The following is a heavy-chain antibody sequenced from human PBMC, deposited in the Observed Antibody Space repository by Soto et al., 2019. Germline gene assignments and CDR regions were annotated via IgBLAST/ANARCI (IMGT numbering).Heavy chain of an antibody. Sequence: QITLKESGPTLVKPTQTLTLTCNFSGFSLSTSGVGVGWIRQPPGKNLEGLAIIYWDGDERYSPSLRSRVTIAKDTSKNQVVLTMTNMDPVDTATYCCAHRLSTRTKAEYFPHWGPCTLFTVSS. CDR2: IYWDGDE. J-gene: IGHJ1*01. D-gene: IGHD4-17*01. V-gene: IGHV2-5*02. CDR3: AHRLSTRTKAEYFPH. CDR1: GFSLSTSGVG.